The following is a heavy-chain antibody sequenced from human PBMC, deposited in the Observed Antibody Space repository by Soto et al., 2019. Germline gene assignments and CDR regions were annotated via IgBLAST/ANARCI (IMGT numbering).Heavy chain of an antibody. V-gene: IGHV3-23*02. CDR3: VRRGSETGWYFDQ. CDR2: ISGSGGRI. D-gene: IGHD6-19*01. Sequence: VQLLESGGGLVQPWGSLRLSCAASGFTFYRYDMFWVRQTPRRGLEWVSFISGSGGRIEYGDFVRGRFTASRDNAEDTLSLQMNTLASDDTGVYYCVRRGSETGWYFDQWGQGTLVVVSS. J-gene: IGHJ4*02. CDR1: GFTFYRYD.